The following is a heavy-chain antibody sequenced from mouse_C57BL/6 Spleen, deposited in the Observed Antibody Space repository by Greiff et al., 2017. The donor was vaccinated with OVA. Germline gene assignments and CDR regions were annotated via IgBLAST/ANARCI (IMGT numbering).Heavy chain of an antibody. CDR2: INPSTGGT. CDR1: GYSFTGYY. D-gene: IGHD2-5*01. CDR3: ARGVTTNYFDY. Sequence: EVQLQQSGPELVKPGASVKISCKASGYSFTGYYMNWVKQSPEKSLEWIGEINPSTGGTTYNQKFKAKATLTVDKSSSTAYMQLKSLTSEDSAVYYCARGVTTNYFDYWGQGTTLTVSS. V-gene: IGHV1-42*01. J-gene: IGHJ2*01.